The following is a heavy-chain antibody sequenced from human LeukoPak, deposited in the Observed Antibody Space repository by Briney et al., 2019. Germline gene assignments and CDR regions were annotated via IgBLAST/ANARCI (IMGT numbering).Heavy chain of an antibody. J-gene: IGHJ4*02. Sequence: GGSLRLSCAASGFTFSSYSMNWVRQAPGKGLEWVSSISSSSSNIYYADSVKGRFTISRDNAKNSVYLQMNSLRAEDTAVYYCARYHCSGGSCYLFGFDCWGQGTLVTVSS. V-gene: IGHV3-21*01. CDR3: ARYHCSGGSCYLFGFDC. D-gene: IGHD2-15*01. CDR2: ISSSSSNI. CDR1: GFTFSSYS.